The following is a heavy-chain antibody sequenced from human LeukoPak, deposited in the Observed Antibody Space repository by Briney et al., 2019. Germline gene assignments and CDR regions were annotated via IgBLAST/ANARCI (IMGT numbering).Heavy chain of an antibody. V-gene: IGHV3-23*01. J-gene: IGHJ4*02. CDR1: GFTFNTYA. D-gene: IGHD3-10*01. CDR3: AKDGLWFGESQYYFDY. Sequence: GGSLRLSCAVSGFTFNTYAMSWVRQAPGKGLEWVSTISGNGGSTYYADSVKGRFTISRDNSKDTLYLHLHSLGAEDTAVYYCAKDGLWFGESQYYFDYWGQGTLVTVSS. CDR2: ISGNGGST.